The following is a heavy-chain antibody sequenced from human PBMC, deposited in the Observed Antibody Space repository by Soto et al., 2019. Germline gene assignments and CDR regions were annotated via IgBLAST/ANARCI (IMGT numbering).Heavy chain of an antibody. V-gene: IGHV4-4*02. CDR2: IYHSGST. J-gene: IGHJ4*02. Sequence: QVQLQESGPGLVKPSGTLSLTCAVSGGSISSSNWWSWVRQPPGKGLEWIGEIYHSGSTNYNPSLTSRVPISVDKSKNQFSLKLSSVTAADTAVYYCARSPHHPWDHLYYVDYWGQGTLVTVSS. CDR1: GGSISSSNW. D-gene: IGHD1-26*01. CDR3: ARSPHHPWDHLYYVDY.